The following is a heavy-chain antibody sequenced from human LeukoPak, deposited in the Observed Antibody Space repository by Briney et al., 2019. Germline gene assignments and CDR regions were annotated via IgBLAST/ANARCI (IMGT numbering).Heavy chain of an antibody. Sequence: SETLSLTCSVSGGSISNYCWNWIRHPPGKGLEWIVYVCDSGNTDYKPSLTRRVSMSLDTSRNQLALKMTSATAADTAVYFCARWHSHGRYFDYWGQGVLVTVSS. V-gene: IGHV4-59*01. CDR1: GGSISNYC. CDR2: VCDSGNT. J-gene: IGHJ4*02. D-gene: IGHD2-21*01. CDR3: ARWHSHGRYFDY.